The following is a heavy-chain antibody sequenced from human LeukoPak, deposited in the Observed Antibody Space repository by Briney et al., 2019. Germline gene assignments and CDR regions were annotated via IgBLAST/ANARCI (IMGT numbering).Heavy chain of an antibody. CDR3: ARSVVTLYWYFDL. CDR2: IFYSGST. D-gene: IGHD4-23*01. V-gene: IGHV4-31*03. CDR1: GGSISSGGYY. J-gene: IGHJ2*01. Sequence: SETLSLTCTVSGGSISSGGYYWSWIRQHPGKGLEWIGYIFYSGSTYYNPSLKSRITISVDTSKNQFSLKLTSVTAADTAVYYCARSVVTLYWYFDLWGRGTLVTVSS.